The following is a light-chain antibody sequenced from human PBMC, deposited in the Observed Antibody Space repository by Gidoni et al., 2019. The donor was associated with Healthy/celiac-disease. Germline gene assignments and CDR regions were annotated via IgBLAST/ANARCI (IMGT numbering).Light chain of an antibody. CDR3: QQYGSSRT. J-gene: IGKJ1*01. V-gene: IGKV3-20*01. CDR2: GAS. Sequence: EIVLTQSPGTLSLSPGERATLSCRASQSVSSSYLAWYQQKPGQAPRLLIYGASTRATGIPGRFGGSSSGTDFTLTISRLDPEDVAVYCRQQYGSSRTFXQXTKVEIK. CDR1: QSVSSSY.